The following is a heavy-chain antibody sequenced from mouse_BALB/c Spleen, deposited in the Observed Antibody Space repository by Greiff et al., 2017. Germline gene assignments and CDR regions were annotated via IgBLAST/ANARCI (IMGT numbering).Heavy chain of an antibody. CDR3: ASETARATFDY. Sequence: EVQLQQSGPELVKPGASVKMSCKASGYTFTSYVMHWVKQKPGQGLEWIGYINPYNDGTKYNEKFKGKATLTSDKSSSTAYMELSSLTSEDSAVYYCASETARATFDYWGQGTTLTVSS. J-gene: IGHJ2*01. V-gene: IGHV1-14*01. D-gene: IGHD3-2*01. CDR1: GYTFTSYV. CDR2: INPYNDGT.